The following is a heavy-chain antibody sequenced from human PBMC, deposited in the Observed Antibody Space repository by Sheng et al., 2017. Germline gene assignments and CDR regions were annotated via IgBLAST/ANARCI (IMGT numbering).Heavy chain of an antibody. V-gene: IGHV4-39*07. Sequence: QMQLQESGPGLVKPSETLSLTCTVSGGSISSSTYYWGWIRQPPGKGLEWIGSIYYRGNTYHNPSLKSRVTISVDTSKNQFSLKLSSVTTADTAVYYCARDSSGYYTKLDYWGQGNAGHRLL. CDR2: IYYRGNT. CDR3: ARDSSGYYTKLDY. J-gene: IGHJ4*02. D-gene: IGHD3-22*01. CDR1: GGSISSSTYY.